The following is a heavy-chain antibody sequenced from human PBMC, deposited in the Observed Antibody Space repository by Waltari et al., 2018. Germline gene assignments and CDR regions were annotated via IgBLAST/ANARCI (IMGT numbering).Heavy chain of an antibody. V-gene: IGHV1-8*03. CDR2: SNPNNGNT. CDR1: GYTFTSYD. CDR3: ARGGRNYDILTGYYISGWFDP. D-gene: IGHD3-9*01. Sequence: QVQLVQSGAEVKKPGASVKVSCKASGYTFTSYDINWVRQATGQGLEWMGWSNPNNGNTGYAQKFQGRVTITRNTSISTAYMELSSLRSEDTAVYYCARGGRNYDILTGYYISGWFDPWGQGTLVTVSS. J-gene: IGHJ5*02.